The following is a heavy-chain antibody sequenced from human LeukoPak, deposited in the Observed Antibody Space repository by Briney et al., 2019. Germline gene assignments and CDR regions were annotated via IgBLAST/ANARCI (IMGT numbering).Heavy chain of an antibody. CDR2: ISSSSSYI. CDR1: GFTFSSYS. J-gene: IGHJ4*02. V-gene: IGHV3-21*01. Sequence: GGSLRLSCAASGFTFSSYSMNWFRQAPGKGLEWVSSISSSSSYIYYADSVKGRFTISRDNAKNSLYLQMNSLRAEDTAVYYCARESLPIVVVPAAIGYWGRGTLVTVSS. CDR3: ARESLPIVVVPAAIGY. D-gene: IGHD2-2*01.